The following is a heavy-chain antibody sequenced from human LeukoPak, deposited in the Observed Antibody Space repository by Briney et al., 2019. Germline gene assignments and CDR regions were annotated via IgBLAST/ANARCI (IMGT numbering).Heavy chain of an antibody. CDR2: ISAYNGNT. CDR3: ARDRVVVVAGPSDY. CDR1: GYTFTSYG. V-gene: IGHV1-18*01. D-gene: IGHD2-15*01. Sequence: GASVTVSCKASGYTFTSYGISWVRQAPGQGLEWMGWISAYNGNTNYAQKLQGRVTMTTDTSTSTAYMELRSLRSDDTAVYYCARDRVVVVAGPSDYWGQGTLVTVSS. J-gene: IGHJ4*02.